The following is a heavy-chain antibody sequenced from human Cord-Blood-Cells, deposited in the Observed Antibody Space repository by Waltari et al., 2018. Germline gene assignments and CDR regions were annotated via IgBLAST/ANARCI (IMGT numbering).Heavy chain of an antibody. CDR3: ARIEYSSSSPHGAFDI. V-gene: IGHV4-39*01. CDR2: IYYSGNT. CDR1: GGSLSSSSYY. J-gene: IGHJ3*02. Sequence: QLQLQQSAPGLVRPSETLSLTCTLSGGSLSSSSYYWGWVRQPPGKGLGWNGSIYYSGNTHYNPSLKSRVTISVDTSKNQFSLKLSSVTAADTAVYYCARIEYSSSSPHGAFDIWGQGTMVTVSS. D-gene: IGHD6-6*01.